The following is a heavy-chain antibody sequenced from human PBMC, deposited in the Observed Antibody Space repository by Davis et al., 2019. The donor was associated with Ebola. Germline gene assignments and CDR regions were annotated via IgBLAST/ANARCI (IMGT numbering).Heavy chain of an antibody. CDR1: GFIFSSFG. Sequence: PGGSLRLSCAASGFIFSSFGMQWVRQAPGKGLEWVAALSYDGSHENHAQSAKGRFTISRDNSKNTLYLQMNSLRAEDTAVYYCATQGVRYGDYPFDFWGPGTLVTVSS. V-gene: IGHV3-30*03. CDR3: ATQGVRYGDYPFDF. J-gene: IGHJ4*02. CDR2: LSYDGSHE. D-gene: IGHD4-17*01.